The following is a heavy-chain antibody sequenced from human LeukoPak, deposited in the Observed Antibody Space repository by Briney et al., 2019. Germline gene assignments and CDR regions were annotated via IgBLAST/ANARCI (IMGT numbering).Heavy chain of an antibody. V-gene: IGHV3-21*01. CDR2: ISSSSSYI. D-gene: IGHD6-19*01. CDR1: GFTFSSYS. Sequence: GGSLRLSCAASGFTFSSYSMNWVRQAPGKGLEWVSSISSSSSYIYYADSVKGRFTISRDNAKNSLYLQMNSLRAEDTAVYYCARSSSGWDDAFDIWGQGTMVTVSS. CDR3: ARSSSGWDDAFDI. J-gene: IGHJ3*02.